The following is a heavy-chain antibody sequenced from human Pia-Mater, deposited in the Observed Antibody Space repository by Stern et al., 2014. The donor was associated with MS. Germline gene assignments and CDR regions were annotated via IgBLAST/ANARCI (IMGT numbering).Heavy chain of an antibody. J-gene: IGHJ3*02. CDR1: GFTVSNNY. CDR3: ARAIFGVNTAAMAPDAFDT. CDR2: IYTDDST. V-gene: IGHV3-53*01. D-gene: IGHD3-3*01. Sequence: EVQLVQSGGGLIQPGGSLRLSCAAPGFTVSNNYMRWVRQAPGTGLGWVSLIYTDDSTYYAGSLKGRFTISRDSSKNKLFLQMNSLRAEDTAVYYCARAIFGVNTAAMAPDAFDTWGQGTMVTVSS.